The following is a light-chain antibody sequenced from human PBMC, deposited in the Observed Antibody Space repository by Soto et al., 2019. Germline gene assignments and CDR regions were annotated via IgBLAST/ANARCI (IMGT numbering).Light chain of an antibody. CDR2: AAS. J-gene: IGKJ1*01. Sequence: DIQMTQSPSSLSASVGDRVTITCRASQDISNYLAWYQQKPGKVPHLLIYAASTLQSWVPSRFSGSGSGTDFTLTISSLQPEDVATYYCQKYKSAPWTFGQGTKVEIK. CDR3: QKYKSAPWT. CDR1: QDISNY. V-gene: IGKV1-27*01.